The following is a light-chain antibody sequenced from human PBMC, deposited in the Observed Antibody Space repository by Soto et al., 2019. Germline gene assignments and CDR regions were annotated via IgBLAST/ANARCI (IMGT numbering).Light chain of an antibody. Sequence: EIVLTQSPGTLSLSPWERATLYCRASQSVSSNHLAWYQQKPGQAPRLLIYGGSSRATGIPVRFSGSGSETDFTLTITRLEPEDFAMYYCQQYSSSRTFGQGTKVDI. CDR3: QQYSSSRT. V-gene: IGKV3-20*01. CDR2: GGS. CDR1: QSVSSNH. J-gene: IGKJ1*01.